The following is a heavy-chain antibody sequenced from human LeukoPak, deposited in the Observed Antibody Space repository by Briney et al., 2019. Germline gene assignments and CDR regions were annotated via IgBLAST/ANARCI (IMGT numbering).Heavy chain of an antibody. J-gene: IGHJ5*02. V-gene: IGHV1-2*02. D-gene: IGHD3-22*01. Sequence: ASVKVSCKASGYTFTGYYMHWVRQAPGQGLEWMGWINPNSGGTNYAQKFQGRVTMTRDTSISTAYMELSRLRSDDTAVYYCARDLWDSRGYFYVLFDPWGQGTLVTVSS. CDR1: GYTFTGYY. CDR2: INPNSGGT. CDR3: ARDLWDSRGYFYVLFDP.